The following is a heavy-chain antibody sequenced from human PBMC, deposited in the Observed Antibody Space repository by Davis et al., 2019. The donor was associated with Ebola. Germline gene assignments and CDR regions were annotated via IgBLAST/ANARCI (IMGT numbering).Heavy chain of an antibody. Sequence: SETLSLTCAVYGGSFNTYYWSWIRQPPGKGLEWIGEINHIGSTNYNPSLKSRVTISVDTSKNQFSLKLSSVTAADTAVYYCARGTRTIFGVVVSPNWFDPWGQGTLVTVSS. V-gene: IGHV4-34*01. CDR3: ARGTRTIFGVVVSPNWFDP. CDR1: GGSFNTYY. CDR2: INHIGST. J-gene: IGHJ5*02. D-gene: IGHD3-3*01.